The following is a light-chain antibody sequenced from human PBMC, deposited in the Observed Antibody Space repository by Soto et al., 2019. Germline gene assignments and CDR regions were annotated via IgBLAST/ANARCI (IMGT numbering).Light chain of an antibody. V-gene: IGKV3-20*01. J-gene: IGKJ4*01. CDR1: QSVSSSH. CDR2: GAS. Sequence: ETVLTQSPGTLSLSPGESVTLSCRASQSVSSSHLAWYQQTPGQAPRLLIYGASRRATGIPDRFSGSGSGKYFTITISLLPPEDVAVYSCQHYGNSLTFGEGTKVEIK. CDR3: QHYGNSLT.